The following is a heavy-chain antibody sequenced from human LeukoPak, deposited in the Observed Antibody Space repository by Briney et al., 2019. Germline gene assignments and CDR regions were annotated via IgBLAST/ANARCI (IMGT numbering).Heavy chain of an antibody. J-gene: IGHJ4*02. CDR1: GCTFSSYA. Sequence: SVKVSCKASGCTFSSYAISWVRQAPGQGLEWMGGIIPIFGTANYAQKFQGRVTITADKSTSTAYMELSSLRSEDTAVYYCARARSSFLYYFDYWGRGTLVTVSS. V-gene: IGHV1-69*06. CDR2: IIPIFGTA. D-gene: IGHD6-13*01. CDR3: ARARSSFLYYFDY.